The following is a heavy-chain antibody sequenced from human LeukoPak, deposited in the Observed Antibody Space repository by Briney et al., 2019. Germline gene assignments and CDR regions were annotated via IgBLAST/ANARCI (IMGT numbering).Heavy chain of an antibody. D-gene: IGHD1-14*01. CDR1: GFIFNDFW. V-gene: IGHV3-7*01. CDR2: IRQDGGAK. J-gene: IGHJ6*03. CDR3: ARDSSPTTGGYYMDV. Sequence: RPGGSLRLSCTASGFIFNDFWMSWVRQAPGEGLEWVANIRQDGGAKNYVDSVKGRFTISRDNAKKSLYLQMNSLRAEDTAVYYCARDSSPTTGGYYMDVWGKGTTVTVSS.